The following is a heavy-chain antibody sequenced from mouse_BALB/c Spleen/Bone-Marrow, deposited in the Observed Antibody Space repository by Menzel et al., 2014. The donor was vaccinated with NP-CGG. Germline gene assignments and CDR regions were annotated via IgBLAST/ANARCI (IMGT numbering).Heavy chain of an antibody. J-gene: IGHJ4*01. D-gene: IGHD2-4*01. CDR3: VRGGLRRNIAYAMDY. Sequence: EVKLMESGGDLVKPGGSLKLSCAASGFTFSSYGMSWVRQTSDKRLEWVATISSGGSYTYYPDSVKGRFTISRDNAKNTLYLQMSSLKSEDAAMYYCVRGGLRRNIAYAMDYWSQGTSVTVSS. V-gene: IGHV5-6*01. CDR1: GFTFSSYG. CDR2: ISSGGSYT.